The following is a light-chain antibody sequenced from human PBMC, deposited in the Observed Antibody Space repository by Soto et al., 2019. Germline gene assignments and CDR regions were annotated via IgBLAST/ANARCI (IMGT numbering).Light chain of an antibody. CDR1: QSVSSN. CDR2: GAS. CDR3: QQYNNWPFPSWT. V-gene: IGKV3-15*01. Sequence: EIVMTQSPATLSVSPGERATLSCRASQSVSSNLAWYQQKPGQAPRLLIYGASTRATGIPARFSGSGSGTEFTVTISGLQSEDFAVYYWQQYNNWPFPSWTFGQGTKVEIK. J-gene: IGKJ1*01.